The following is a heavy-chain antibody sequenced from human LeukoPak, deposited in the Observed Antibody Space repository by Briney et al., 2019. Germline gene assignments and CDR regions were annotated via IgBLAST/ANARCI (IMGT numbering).Heavy chain of an antibody. J-gene: IGHJ4*02. V-gene: IGHV4-34*01. CDR2: INHSGST. Sequence: PSETLPLTCAVYGGSFSGYYWSWIRQPPGKGLEWIGEINHSGSTNYNPSLKSRVTISMDHSKNQISLELTSVTAADTAVYYCARNGAYRLDYWGQGTLVTVSS. D-gene: IGHD1-26*01. CDR1: GGSFSGYY. CDR3: ARNGAYRLDY.